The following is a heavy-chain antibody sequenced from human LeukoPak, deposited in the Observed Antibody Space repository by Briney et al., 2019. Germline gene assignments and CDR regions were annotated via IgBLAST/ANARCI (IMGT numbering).Heavy chain of an antibody. Sequence: PSETLSLTCAVSGGSINSHYWGWIRQPPGKGLQWIGDIYSTGKNNYNPSLKSRVTISLDTSKSHLSLNLTSVLAADTAIYYCMRRGTGWNYFDYWGQGILVTVSS. V-gene: IGHV4-4*08. CDR3: MRRGTGWNYFDY. J-gene: IGHJ4*02. D-gene: IGHD2-8*02. CDR1: GGSINSHY. CDR2: IYSTGKN.